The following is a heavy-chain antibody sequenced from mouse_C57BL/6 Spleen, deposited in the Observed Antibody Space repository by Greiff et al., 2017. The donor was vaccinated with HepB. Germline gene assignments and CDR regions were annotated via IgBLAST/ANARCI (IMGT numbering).Heavy chain of an antibody. Sequence: EVKLLESGPGLVKPSQSLSLTCSVTGYSITSGYYWNWIRQFPGNKLEWMGYISYDGSNNYNPSLKNRISITRDTSKNQFFLKLNSVTTEDTATYYCARDLDPYWGQGTLVTVSA. CDR2: ISYDGSN. V-gene: IGHV3-6*01. CDR3: ARDLDPY. J-gene: IGHJ3*01. CDR1: GYSITSGYY.